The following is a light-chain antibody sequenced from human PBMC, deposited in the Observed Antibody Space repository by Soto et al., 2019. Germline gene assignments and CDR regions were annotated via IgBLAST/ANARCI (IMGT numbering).Light chain of an antibody. Sequence: DVVMTQSPLSLPVTLGQPASISCRSSQSLVYSDGNTYLNWFHQRPGQSPRRLIYKVSNRDSGVPDRFSGSGSGTDFTLKISRVEAEDVGVYYCMEALQTPLTFGPGTKVDIK. J-gene: IGKJ3*01. CDR1: QSLVYSDGNTY. CDR3: MEALQTPLT. V-gene: IGKV2-30*01. CDR2: KVS.